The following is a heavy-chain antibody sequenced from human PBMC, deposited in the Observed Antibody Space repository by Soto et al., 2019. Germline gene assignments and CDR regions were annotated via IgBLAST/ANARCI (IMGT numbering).Heavy chain of an antibody. CDR2: IYNSGNT. V-gene: IGHV4-59*01. CDR3: ARWGERYGVMDYYGMDV. J-gene: IGHJ6*02. Sequence: QVQLQESGPGLVKPSETLSLSCTVSGGSIRSYYWSWIRQPPGKGLEWIAYIYNSGNTNYNPSLKSRVPISVDTSKNQFSLKLTSVTAADTAVYYCARWGERYGVMDYYGMDVWGQGTTVTVSS. D-gene: IGHD3-10*01. CDR1: GGSIRSYY.